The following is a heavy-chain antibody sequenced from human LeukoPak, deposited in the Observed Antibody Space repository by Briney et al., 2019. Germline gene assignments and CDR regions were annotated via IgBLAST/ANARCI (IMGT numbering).Heavy chain of an antibody. CDR2: ISAYNGNT. CDR1: GYTFTIYG. D-gene: IGHD6-6*01. V-gene: IGHV1-18*01. J-gene: IGHJ3*02. Sequence: GASVKVSCKASGYTFTIYGISWVRQAPGQGLEWMGWISAYNGNTNYAQKLQGRVTMTTDTSTSTAYMELRSLRSDDTAVYYCARDLKYSSSSGFHAFDIWGQGTMVTVSS. CDR3: ARDLKYSSSSGFHAFDI.